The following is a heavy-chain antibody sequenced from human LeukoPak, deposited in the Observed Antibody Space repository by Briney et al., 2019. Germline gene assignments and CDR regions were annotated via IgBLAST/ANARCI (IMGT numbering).Heavy chain of an antibody. V-gene: IGHV1-69*06. CDR3: ASPLYSSGWYDAFDI. CDR2: IIPIFGTA. D-gene: IGHD6-19*01. Sequence: ASVKVSCKASGGTFSSYAISWVRQAPGQGLEWMGGIIPIFGTANYAQKFQGRVTITADKSTSTAYMELSSLRSEDTAVYYCASPLYSSGWYDAFDIWGQGTMVTVSS. CDR1: GGTFSSYA. J-gene: IGHJ3*02.